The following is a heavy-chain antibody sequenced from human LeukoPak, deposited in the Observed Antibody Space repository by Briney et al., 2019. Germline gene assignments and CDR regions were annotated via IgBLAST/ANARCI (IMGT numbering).Heavy chain of an antibody. CDR3: TREKRGYTYGSDY. J-gene: IGHJ4*02. Sequence: PGGSLRLSCAASEFTFSGYWMHWVRQAPGQGLVWVSRISGDGLSTTYADSVKGRFTSSRDNAKSTLYLQMNSLRVEDTAVYYCTREKRGYTYGSDYWGQGTLVTVSS. CDR1: EFTFSGYW. V-gene: IGHV3-74*01. D-gene: IGHD5-18*01. CDR2: ISGDGLST.